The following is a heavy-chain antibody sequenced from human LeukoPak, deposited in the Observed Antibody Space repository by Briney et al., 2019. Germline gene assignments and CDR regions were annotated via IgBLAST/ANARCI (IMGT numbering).Heavy chain of an antibody. V-gene: IGHV3-48*03. D-gene: IGHD2-21*02. CDR1: GFTFSNHE. CDR2: TSRGGSDI. J-gene: IGHJ4*02. Sequence: GSLRRSCATSGFTFSNHEMNWVRQAPGKGLEWVAYTSRGGSDISYADSVKGRFTISTDNANSSLYLQMNSLRAEDTAVYFCVRARLIRLENFFDYWGQGTLVTVSS. CDR3: VRARLIRLENFFDY.